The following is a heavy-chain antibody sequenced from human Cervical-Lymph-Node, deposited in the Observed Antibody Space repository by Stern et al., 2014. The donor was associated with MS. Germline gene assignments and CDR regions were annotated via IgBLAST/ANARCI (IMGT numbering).Heavy chain of an antibody. CDR3: ARDLASDPSSWWPLDC. J-gene: IGHJ4*02. Sequence: QVQLEESGAEVKKPGASVKVSCKASGYTFTGYYVHWVREAPGQGLEWMGWINPNGGGTKYAQKFQGRLTMTRDTSISTAYMELSRLRSDDTAVYYCARDLASDPSSWWPLDCWGQGTLVTVSS. CDR1: GYTFTGYY. D-gene: IGHD2-15*01. V-gene: IGHV1-2*02. CDR2: INPNGGGT.